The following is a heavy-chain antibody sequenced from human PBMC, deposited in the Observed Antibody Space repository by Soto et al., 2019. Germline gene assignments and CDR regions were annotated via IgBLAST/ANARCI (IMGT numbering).Heavy chain of an antibody. CDR1: GGSISSGGYY. V-gene: IGHV4-31*03. CDR2: SYYSGST. CDR3: ARESVELGRIVAAGSIDY. J-gene: IGHJ4*02. D-gene: IGHD6-13*01. Sequence: QVQLQESGPGLMKPSQTLSLTCTVSGGSISSGGYYWSWIRQHPGKGLEWIGYSYYSGSTYYNPSLKSRVTMTVDXXKXQXXLKVSSVTAADTVVYYCARESVELGRIVAAGSIDYWGRGTVVTVSS.